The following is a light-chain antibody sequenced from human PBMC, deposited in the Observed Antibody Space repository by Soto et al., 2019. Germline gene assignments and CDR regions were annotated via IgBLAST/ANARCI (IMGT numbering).Light chain of an antibody. CDR2: IAS. J-gene: IGKJ1*01. Sequence: EIVMTQSPGTLSVSPGERATVSCRASQSVSSNLAWYQQKPGQAPRLLIYIASTRATGIPTRFSGSGSGTEFTLSISSLQSEDCAVYYCQQYNSWPRTFGQGTKVEIK. CDR3: QQYNSWPRT. V-gene: IGKV3-15*01. CDR1: QSVSSN.